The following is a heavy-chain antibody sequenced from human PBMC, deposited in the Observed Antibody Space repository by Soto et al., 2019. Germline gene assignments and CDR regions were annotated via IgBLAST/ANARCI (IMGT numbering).Heavy chain of an antibody. CDR2: ISASGGLT. J-gene: IGHJ4*02. V-gene: IGHV3-23*01. Sequence: PGGSLRLSCAASGFTFSSYDMRWVRQAPGKGLEWVSSISASGGLTHYADFVQGRFVTSRDQSSSTLYLEMKSLRAEDTAVYYCARDTDDYSNYSFDYWGQGTLVTVSS. CDR1: GFTFSSYD. D-gene: IGHD4-4*01. CDR3: ARDTDDYSNYSFDY.